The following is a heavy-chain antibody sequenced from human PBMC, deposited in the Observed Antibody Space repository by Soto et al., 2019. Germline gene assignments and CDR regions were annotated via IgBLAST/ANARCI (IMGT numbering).Heavy chain of an antibody. J-gene: IGHJ4*02. CDR1: GYSISRGYY. D-gene: IGHD4-17*01. Sequence: SETLSLTCSVSGYSISRGYYWGWSRQPPGKDLEWLGSVFQGGNTYDNPSLKKPVTISLDTSKNQSSLRRASVTAADPALYYCVRTTVTTGRMYFDSWGQGXLLPVSS. CDR3: VRTTVTTGRMYFDS. CDR2: VFQGGNT. V-gene: IGHV4-38-2*01.